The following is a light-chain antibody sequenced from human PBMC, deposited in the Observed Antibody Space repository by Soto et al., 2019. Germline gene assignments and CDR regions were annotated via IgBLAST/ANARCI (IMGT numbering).Light chain of an antibody. CDR3: QQYYSTPLT. CDR1: QSVLYSSNNKNY. Sequence: DIVMTQSPDSLAVSLGEGATINCKSGQSVLYSSNNKNYLAWYQQKPGQPPKLLIYWASTRESGVPDRFGGSGSGTDFTLTISSLQAEDVAVYYCQQYYSTPLTFGQGTKVDI. V-gene: IGKV4-1*01. CDR2: WAS. J-gene: IGKJ1*01.